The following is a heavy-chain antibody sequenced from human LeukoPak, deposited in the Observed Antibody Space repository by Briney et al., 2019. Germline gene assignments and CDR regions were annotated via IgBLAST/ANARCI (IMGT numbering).Heavy chain of an antibody. CDR3: VKDWAPYCGGDCYFNY. Sequence: GGSLRLSCAASGFIFNNYGMHWVRQAPGKGLEWVAVISYDGSNKNYADSVKGRFTISRDSSKNTVYLQMNSLRVEDTAVYYCVKDWAPYCGGDCYFNYWGQGTLVTVSS. CDR2: ISYDGSNK. CDR1: GFIFNNYG. D-gene: IGHD2-21*02. J-gene: IGHJ4*02. V-gene: IGHV3-30*18.